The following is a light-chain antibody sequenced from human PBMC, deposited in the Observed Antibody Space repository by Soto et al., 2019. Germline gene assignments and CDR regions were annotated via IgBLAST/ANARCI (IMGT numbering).Light chain of an antibody. J-gene: IGKJ4*01. CDR2: NAS. Sequence: IVMSQSPATLSVSPGERATLSCRASQSVSRRLAWYQQKPGQGPRLVIYNASTRATGITPRFSGSGSGTDFTLTISSLQSEDFAIYFCHQYKDWPPITFGGGTKVEIK. V-gene: IGKV3-15*01. CDR3: HQYKDWPPIT. CDR1: QSVSRR.